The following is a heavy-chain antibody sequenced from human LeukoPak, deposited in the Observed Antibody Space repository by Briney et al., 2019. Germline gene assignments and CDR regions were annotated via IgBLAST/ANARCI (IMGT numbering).Heavy chain of an antibody. CDR3: AKRGDCSGTCTYDY. CDR2: VDGSGVKT. Sequence: GGSLRLSCAASGFTFSNDAIHWVRQAPGKGLEWVSIVDGSGVKTYYADSVKGRFTISRDNSKNTVYLQMNSLRAEDTAVYYCAKRGDCSGTCTYDYWGQGTLVTVSS. V-gene: IGHV3-23*01. J-gene: IGHJ4*02. CDR1: GFTFSNDA. D-gene: IGHD2-2*01.